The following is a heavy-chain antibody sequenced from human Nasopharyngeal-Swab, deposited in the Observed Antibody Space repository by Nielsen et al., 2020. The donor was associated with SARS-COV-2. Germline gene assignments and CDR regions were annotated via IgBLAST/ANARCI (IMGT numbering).Heavy chain of an antibody. CDR2: INHSGST. V-gene: IGHV4-34*01. J-gene: IGHJ4*02. D-gene: IGHD5-12*01. Sequence: SETLSLTCAVYGGSFGGYYWSWIRQPPGKGLEWIGEINHSGSTNYNPSLKSRVTISVDTSKNQFSLKLSSVTAADTAVYYCARGLGGYDSFDYWGQGTLVTVSS. CDR1: GGSFGGYY. CDR3: ARGLGGYDSFDY.